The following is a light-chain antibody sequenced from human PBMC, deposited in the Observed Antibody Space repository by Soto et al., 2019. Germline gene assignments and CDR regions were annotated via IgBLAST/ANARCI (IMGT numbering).Light chain of an antibody. Sequence: QSALTQPRSVSGSPGQSVTISCAGTSSDVGGYDYVSWYQQHPDKVPKILIFDVNKRPSGVPDRFSGSKSGNTASLTISGLQADDEADYYCCSYAGSYTLIFGGGTQLTVL. V-gene: IGLV2-11*01. CDR1: SSDVGGYDY. J-gene: IGLJ2*01. CDR3: CSYAGSYTLI. CDR2: DVN.